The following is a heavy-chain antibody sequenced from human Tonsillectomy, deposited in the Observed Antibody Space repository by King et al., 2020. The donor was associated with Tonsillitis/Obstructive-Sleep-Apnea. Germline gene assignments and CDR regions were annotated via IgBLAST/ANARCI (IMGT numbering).Heavy chain of an antibody. J-gene: IGHJ6*02. D-gene: IGHD4-17*01. V-gene: IGHV3-21*01. CDR1: GFTFSSYN. Sequence: VQLVESGGGLVKPGGSLRLSCAASGFTFSSYNMNWVRQAPGKGLEWVSSISSSSSYIYYADSVKGRFTISRDNAKNSLYLQMNSLRAEDTAVYYCARDWGTVTTCSYYGMDVWGQGTTVTVSS. CDR3: ARDWGTVTTCSYYGMDV. CDR2: ISSSSSYI.